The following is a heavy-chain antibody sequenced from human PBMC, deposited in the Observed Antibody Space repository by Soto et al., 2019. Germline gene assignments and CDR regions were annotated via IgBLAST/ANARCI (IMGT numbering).Heavy chain of an antibody. D-gene: IGHD1-1*01. CDR2: ISGYNGNT. J-gene: IGHJ5*02. Sequence: ASVKVSCKASGYTFTTYGIDWVRQAPGQGLEWMGWISGYNGNTNYAQKLQGRVTMTEDTSTDTAYMELSSLRSEDTAVYYCATLDERTIRTNLAWGEGTLVTVSS. CDR1: GYTFTTYG. V-gene: IGHV1-18*01. CDR3: ATLDERTIRTNLA.